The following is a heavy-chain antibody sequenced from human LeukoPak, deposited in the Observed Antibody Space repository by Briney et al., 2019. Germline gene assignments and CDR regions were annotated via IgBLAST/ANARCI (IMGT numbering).Heavy chain of an antibody. Sequence: ASVKVSCKASGYTFTSYDINWVRQAAGQGLEWRGWMNTNSGNTGYAQKFQGRVTITRNTSISTAYMEMSSLRSEDKAVYYCARGTRQQLVRQVSYCYMVVWGKGSTATVSS. CDR2: MNTNSGNT. CDR3: ARGTRQQLVRQVSYCYMVV. J-gene: IGHJ6*03. CDR1: GYTFTSYD. D-gene: IGHD6-6*01. V-gene: IGHV1-8*03.